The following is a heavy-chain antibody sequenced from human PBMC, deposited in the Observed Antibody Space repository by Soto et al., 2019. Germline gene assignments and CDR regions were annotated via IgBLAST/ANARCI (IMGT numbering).Heavy chain of an antibody. D-gene: IGHD2-2*01. V-gene: IGHV4-30-4*01. J-gene: IGHJ4*02. CDR1: GGSISSGDYY. Sequence: PSETLSLTCTVSGGSISSGDYYWSWIRHPPGKGLEWIAYISYSWNTYYNPSLKSRISISADTCKNQFSLELKSVTVADTAVYYCGTVRASWYVDYWGQGTLVAVS. CDR3: GTVRASWYVDY. CDR2: ISYSWNT.